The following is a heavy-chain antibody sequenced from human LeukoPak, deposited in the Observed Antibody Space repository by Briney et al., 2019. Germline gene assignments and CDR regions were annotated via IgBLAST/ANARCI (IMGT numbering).Heavy chain of an antibody. J-gene: IGHJ6*04. CDR1: GFDFSKFD. CDR3: VASQGSLDV. Sequence: GGSLRLSCAASGFDFSKFDMSWVRQAPNKGMEWVSSISGNGVSTNYGDPVKGRSTISRDNSKNTLYLQMSSLRAEDTAVYYCVASQGSLDVWGKGTTVTVSS. V-gene: IGHV3-23*01. CDR2: ISGNGVST.